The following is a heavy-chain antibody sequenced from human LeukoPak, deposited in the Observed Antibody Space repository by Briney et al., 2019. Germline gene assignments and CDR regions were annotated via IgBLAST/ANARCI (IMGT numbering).Heavy chain of an antibody. Sequence: KSGGSLRLSCAASGFTFSSYSMNWVRQAPGKGLEWVSSISSSSSYIYYADSVKGRFTISRDNAKNSLYLQMNSLRAEDTAVYYCGESGTGDFDYWGQGTLVTVSS. J-gene: IGHJ4*02. CDR2: ISSSSSYI. CDR1: GFTFSSYS. CDR3: GESGTGDFDY. D-gene: IGHD3-10*01. V-gene: IGHV3-21*01.